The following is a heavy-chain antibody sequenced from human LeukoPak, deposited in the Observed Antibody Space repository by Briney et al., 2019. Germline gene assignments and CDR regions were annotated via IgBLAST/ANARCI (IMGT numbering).Heavy chain of an antibody. CDR3: ARDGKHYDILTGYYPKNWFDP. CDR1: GGTFSSYA. J-gene: IGHJ5*02. Sequence: VASVKVSCKASGGTFSSYAISWVRQAPGQGLEWMGWINPNSGGTNYAQKFQGRVTMTRDTSISTAYMELSRLRSDDTAVYYCARDGKHYDILTGYYPKNWFDPWGQGTLVTVSS. D-gene: IGHD3-9*01. CDR2: INPNSGGT. V-gene: IGHV1-2*02.